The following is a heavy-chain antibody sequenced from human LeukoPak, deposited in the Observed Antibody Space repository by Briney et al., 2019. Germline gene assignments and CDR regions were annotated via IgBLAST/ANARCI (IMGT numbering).Heavy chain of an antibody. CDR3: ARDYGLGSYLEY. J-gene: IGHJ4*02. V-gene: IGHV1-18*01. Sequence: ASVKVSCKPSGYTFTSQGLSWVRQAPGQGLEWMGWISTYNGNTNYAQKFLGRVTMTTDTSTSTVYMDLRTLRSDDTAVYYCARDYGLGSYLEYWGQGTLVTVSS. D-gene: IGHD3-10*01. CDR1: GYTFTSQG. CDR2: ISTYNGNT.